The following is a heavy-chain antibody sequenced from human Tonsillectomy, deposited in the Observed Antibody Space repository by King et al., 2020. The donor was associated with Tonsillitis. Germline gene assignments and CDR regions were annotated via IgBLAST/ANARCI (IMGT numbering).Heavy chain of an antibody. Sequence: VQLVESGAAVKKPGESLRISCQGSGYSFSDYLITWVRQVPGKGLEWMGRIDPSDSYTNCSPSLQGHVPISADKSISTAYLQWSSLKATDTAIYYCATRTGFSGYESFFEYWGQGTLVTVSS. D-gene: IGHD5-12*01. V-gene: IGHV5-10-1*03. CDR2: IDPSDSYT. CDR1: GYSFSDYL. J-gene: IGHJ4*02. CDR3: ATRTGFSGYESFFEY.